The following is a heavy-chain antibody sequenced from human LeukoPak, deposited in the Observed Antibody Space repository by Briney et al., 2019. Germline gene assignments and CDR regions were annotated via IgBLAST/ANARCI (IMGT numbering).Heavy chain of an antibody. J-gene: IGHJ6*02. D-gene: IGHD6-6*01. CDR1: GFTFSSYG. V-gene: IGHV3-30*03. Sequence: GSLRLSCAASGFTFSSYGMHWVRQAPGKGLEWVAVISYDGTNKYYTDSVKGRFTISRDNSKNTLYLQMNSLRAEDTALYHCARVGAIAARPPYYYYGMDVWGQGTTVTVSS. CDR2: ISYDGTNK. CDR3: ARVGAIAARPPYYYYGMDV.